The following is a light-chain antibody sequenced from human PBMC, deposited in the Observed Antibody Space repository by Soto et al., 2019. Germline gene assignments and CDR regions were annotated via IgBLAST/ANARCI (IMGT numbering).Light chain of an antibody. Sequence: DIPMTQSPSTLSASVGDRVTITCRASQSISSWLAWYQQKPGKAPKLLIYKASSLESGVSSRFSGSGSGTEFTLTINSLQPDDLATYYCQQYTSTSLLTFGGGTKVDIK. CDR3: QQYTSTSLLT. CDR2: KAS. V-gene: IGKV1-5*03. CDR1: QSISSW. J-gene: IGKJ4*01.